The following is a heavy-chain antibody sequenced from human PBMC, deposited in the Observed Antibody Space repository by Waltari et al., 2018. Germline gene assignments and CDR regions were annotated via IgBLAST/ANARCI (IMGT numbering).Heavy chain of an antibody. D-gene: IGHD3-16*01. CDR1: GGSIRSSSYY. J-gene: IGHJ4*02. V-gene: IGHV4-39*01. Sequence: QLQLQESGPGLVKPSETLSLTCTVSGGSIRSSSYYWDWIRQPPGKGLEWIGSIYYSGSTYYNPSLKSRVTISVDTSKNQFSLKLSSVTAADTAVYYCARRTKLTYYFDYWGQGTLVTVSS. CDR2: IYYSGST. CDR3: ARRTKLTYYFDY.